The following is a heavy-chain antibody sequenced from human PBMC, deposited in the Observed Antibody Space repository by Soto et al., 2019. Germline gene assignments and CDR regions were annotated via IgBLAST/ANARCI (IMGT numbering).Heavy chain of an antibody. Sequence: EVQLLESGGGLVQPGGALRLSCATSGFSFSTYAMTWVRQAPGKGLEWVSGISGSGGGTYYTDSVKGRFTISRDNSQSTLYLQMNSLRVEDAAVYFCAKARSIAAYKPPDFDYWGQGTLVTVSS. D-gene: IGHD6-6*01. V-gene: IGHV3-23*01. CDR3: AKARSIAAYKPPDFDY. CDR1: GFSFSTYA. J-gene: IGHJ4*02. CDR2: ISGSGGGT.